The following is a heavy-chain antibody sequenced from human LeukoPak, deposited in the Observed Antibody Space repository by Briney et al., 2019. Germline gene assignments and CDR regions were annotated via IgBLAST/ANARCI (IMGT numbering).Heavy chain of an antibody. V-gene: IGHV3-23*01. CDR2: ISGSGGST. J-gene: IGHJ5*02. D-gene: IGHD4-23*01. CDR1: RFTFSSYA. CDR3: AKGGGNSVRRWFDP. Sequence: GGSLRLSCAASRFTFSSYAMSWVRQAPGKGLEWVSAISGSGGSTYYADSVKGRFTISRYNSKNTLYLQMNSLRAEDTAVYYCAKGGGNSVRRWFDPWGQGTLVTVSS.